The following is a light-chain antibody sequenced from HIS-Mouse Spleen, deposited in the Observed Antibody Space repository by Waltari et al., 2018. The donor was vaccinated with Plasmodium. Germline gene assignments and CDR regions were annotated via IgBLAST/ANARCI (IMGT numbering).Light chain of an antibody. Sequence: VLTQSPGTRSLSPGERATLSCRASQSVSSSYLAWYQQKPGQAPRLLIYGASSRATGIPDRFSGSGSGTDFTLTISRLEPEDFAVYYCQQYGSSPYTFGQGTKLEIK. J-gene: IGKJ2*01. V-gene: IGKV3-20*01. CDR3: QQYGSSPYT. CDR1: QSVSSSY. CDR2: GAS.